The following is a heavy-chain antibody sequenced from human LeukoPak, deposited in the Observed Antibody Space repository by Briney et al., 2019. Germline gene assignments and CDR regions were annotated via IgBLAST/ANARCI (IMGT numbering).Heavy chain of an antibody. Sequence: GASVKVSCKASGYTFSDYYMHWVRQAPGQGLEWLGWINPNSGGTNYAQKFQGRVTMTRDTSISTAYMELSGLRSDDTAVYYCARDYYDILTASLRANWFDPWGPGTLVTVSS. CDR3: ARDYYDILTASLRANWFDP. D-gene: IGHD3-9*01. CDR1: GYTFSDYY. V-gene: IGHV1-2*02. CDR2: INPNSGGT. J-gene: IGHJ5*02.